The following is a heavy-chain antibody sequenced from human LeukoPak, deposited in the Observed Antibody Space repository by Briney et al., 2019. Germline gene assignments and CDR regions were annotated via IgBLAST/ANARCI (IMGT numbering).Heavy chain of an antibody. CDR1: GGSMSSYY. J-gene: IGHJ4*02. CDR3: ARGSPAPDY. V-gene: IGHV4-59*01. CDR2: IHYSGTT. D-gene: IGHD1-26*01. Sequence: SETLSLTCTVSGGSMSSYYWSWIRQPPGKGLEWIGYIHYSGTTHYNPSLEGRVTISVDTSKNQFSLKLSSVTAADTAVYYCARGSPAPDYWGKGTLVTASS.